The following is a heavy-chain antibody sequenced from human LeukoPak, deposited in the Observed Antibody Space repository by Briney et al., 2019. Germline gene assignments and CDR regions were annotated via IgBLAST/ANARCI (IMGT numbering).Heavy chain of an antibody. Sequence: SETLSLTCAVSGGSISSGGYSWSWIRQPPGKGLDWIGYIYYSGSTYYNPSLKSRITISVDTSKNQFSLKLSSVTAADTAVYYCARSYYYGSGNELYYFDYWGQGTLVTVSS. J-gene: IGHJ4*02. CDR3: ARSYYYGSGNELYYFDY. CDR1: GGSISSGGYS. D-gene: IGHD3-10*01. CDR2: IYYSGST. V-gene: IGHV4-30-4*07.